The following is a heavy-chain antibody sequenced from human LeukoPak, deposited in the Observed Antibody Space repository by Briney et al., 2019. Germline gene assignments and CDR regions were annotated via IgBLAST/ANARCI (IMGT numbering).Heavy chain of an antibody. CDR3: AGGYYDSFGGY. CDR1: GFTFSTCA. CDR2: ISDGGTRT. Sequence: GGSLRLSCAASGFTFSTCAMSWVRQAPGEGLEWVSAISDGGTRTYYADAVRGRFTLSRDNTKNTLYLQMDSLRAEDTAVYYCAGGYYDSFGGYWGQGTLVTVSS. V-gene: IGHV3-23*01. D-gene: IGHD3-22*01. J-gene: IGHJ4*02.